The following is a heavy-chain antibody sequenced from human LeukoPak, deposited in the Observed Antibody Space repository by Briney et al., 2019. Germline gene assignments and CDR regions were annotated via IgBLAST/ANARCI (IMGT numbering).Heavy chain of an antibody. V-gene: IGHV3-11*01. D-gene: IGHD3-22*01. CDR3: ASNYYDSSGSNKEAFDY. Sequence: GGSLRLSCAASGFTFSDYYMSWIRQAPGRGPEWVSYISSSGSTIYYADSVKGRFTISRDNAKNSLYLQMNSLRAEDTAVYYCASNYYDSSGSNKEAFDYWGQGTLVSVSS. CDR2: ISSSGSTI. CDR1: GFTFSDYY. J-gene: IGHJ4*02.